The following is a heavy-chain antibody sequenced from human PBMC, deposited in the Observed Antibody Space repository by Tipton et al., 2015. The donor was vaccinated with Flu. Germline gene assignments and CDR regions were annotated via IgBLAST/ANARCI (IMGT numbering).Heavy chain of an antibody. D-gene: IGHD1-26*01. V-gene: IGHV4-39*07. CDR2: VYFTGDA. Sequence: TLSLTCSVSGDPTASSGYPWAWIRQPPGKGLEWIGSVYFTGDAFYNPSLKSRVTISADTSKRQFSLKLTSVTAADTAVYYCATVSSYYFFFDSWGQGTLVTVSS. CDR1: GDPTASSGYP. CDR3: ATVSSYYFFFDS. J-gene: IGHJ4*02.